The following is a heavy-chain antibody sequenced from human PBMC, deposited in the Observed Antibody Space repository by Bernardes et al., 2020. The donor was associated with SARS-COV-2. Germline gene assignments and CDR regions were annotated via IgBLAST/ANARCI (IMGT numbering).Heavy chain of an antibody. CDR2: ISAYNGNT. CDR3: ARSPPGVGRISIFGVFIGPDSYHYMDD. D-gene: IGHD3-3*01. V-gene: IGHV1-18*04. J-gene: IGHJ6*02. Sequence: ASVKVSCRASGYMFKMYGITWVRQAPGQGLEWVGWISAYNGNTNSAQKLQGRVTMTTDTSTSTAFLELRDLRSDDTAIYYCARSPPGVGRISIFGVFIGPDSYHYMDDWGQGTTLTVSS. CDR1: GYMFKMYG.